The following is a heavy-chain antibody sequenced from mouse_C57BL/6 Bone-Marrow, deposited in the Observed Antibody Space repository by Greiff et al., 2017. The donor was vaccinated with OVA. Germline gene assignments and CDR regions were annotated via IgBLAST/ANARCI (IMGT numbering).Heavy chain of an antibody. CDR3: ARGTGTVFAY. CDR1: GYSITSGYD. D-gene: IGHD4-1*01. V-gene: IGHV3-1*01. CDR2: ISYSGST. J-gene: IGHJ3*01. Sequence: VQLQQSGPGMVKPSQSLSLTCTVTGYSITSGYDWHWIRHFPGNKLEWMGYISYSGSTNYNPSLKSRISITHDTSKNHFFLKLNSVTTEDTATYYCARGTGTVFAYWGQGTLVTVSA.